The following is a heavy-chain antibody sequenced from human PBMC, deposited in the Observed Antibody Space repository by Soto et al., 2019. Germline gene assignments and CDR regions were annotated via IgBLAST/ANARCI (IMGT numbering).Heavy chain of an antibody. Sequence: EVQLLESGGGLEQPGGSLRLSCAASGFTFSSYDMSWVRQAPGKGLEWVSAISGSGGSTYYADSVKGRFTISRDNSKNTLYLQMNSLRAEDTAVYYCASWTVTTYYYYAMDVWGQGTTVTVSS. J-gene: IGHJ6*02. D-gene: IGHD4-17*01. CDR3: ASWTVTTYYYYAMDV. CDR2: ISGSGGST. CDR1: GFTFSSYD. V-gene: IGHV3-23*01.